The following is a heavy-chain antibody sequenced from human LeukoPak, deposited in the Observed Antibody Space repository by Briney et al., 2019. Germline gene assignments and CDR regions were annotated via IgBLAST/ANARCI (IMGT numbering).Heavy chain of an antibody. CDR3: ARRPEDDFDI. Sequence: HGESLKISCKGSGYSFTRYWIGWVRQMTGKGLECMGIIYPGDSDTRYSPSFQGQVTISADKSISTAYLQWSSLKASDTAMYYCARRPEDDFDIWGQGTMVTVSS. V-gene: IGHV5-51*01. CDR2: IYPGDSDT. J-gene: IGHJ3*02. CDR1: GYSFTRYW.